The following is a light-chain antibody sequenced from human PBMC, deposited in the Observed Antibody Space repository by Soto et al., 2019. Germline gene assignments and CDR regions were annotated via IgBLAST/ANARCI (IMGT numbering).Light chain of an antibody. CDR3: SSYAGTNNRYV. CDR1: GSDIGGYNF. J-gene: IGLJ1*01. CDR2: EVN. V-gene: IGLV2-8*01. Sequence: QSALTQPPSASGSPGQSVTISCTGTGSDIGGYNFVSWYQQHPGKVPKLIIYEVNKRPSGVPDRFSGSKSGNTASLTVSGXXXXXEXXYYCSSYAGTNNRYVFGTGTKVTVL.